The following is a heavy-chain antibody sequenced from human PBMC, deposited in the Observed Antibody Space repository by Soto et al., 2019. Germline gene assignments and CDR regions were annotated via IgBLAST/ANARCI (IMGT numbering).Heavy chain of an antibody. CDR1: GFTFSSYA. CDR2: ISYDGSNK. Sequence: QVQLVESGGGVVQPGRSLRLSCAASGFTFSSYAMHWVRQAPGKGLEWVAVISYDGSNKYYADSVKGRFTISRDNSKNTLYLQMNSLRAEDTAVYYCARGVRWLQFRHFDYWGQGTLVTVSS. D-gene: IGHD5-12*01. V-gene: IGHV3-30-3*01. J-gene: IGHJ4*02. CDR3: ARGVRWLQFRHFDY.